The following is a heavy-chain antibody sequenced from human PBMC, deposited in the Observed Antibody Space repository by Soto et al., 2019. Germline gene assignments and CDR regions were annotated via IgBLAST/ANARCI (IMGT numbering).Heavy chain of an antibody. CDR1: GFTFSSYA. D-gene: IGHD3-9*01. J-gene: IGHJ6*02. V-gene: IGHV3-23*01. CDR2: ISGSGGST. CDR3: ASSFRYNYGMDV. Sequence: GGSLRLSCAASGFTFSSYAMSWVRQAPGKGLEWVSVISGSGGSTYYADTVKGRFTISRDNSKNTLYLQMNSLRAEDTAVYYCASSFRYNYGMDVWGQGTTVTVSS.